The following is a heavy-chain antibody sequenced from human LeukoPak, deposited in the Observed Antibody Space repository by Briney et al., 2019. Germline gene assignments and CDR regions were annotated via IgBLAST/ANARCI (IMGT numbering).Heavy chain of an antibody. Sequence: GASVKVSCKASGYTFTGYYMHWVQQAPGQGLEWMGWINPNSGGTNYAQKFQGRVTMTRDTSISTAYMELSRLRSDDTAVYYCARAQWELLPGGFDYWGQGTLVTVSS. V-gene: IGHV1-2*02. CDR1: GYTFTGYY. D-gene: IGHD1-26*01. J-gene: IGHJ4*02. CDR3: ARAQWELLPGGFDY. CDR2: INPNSGGT.